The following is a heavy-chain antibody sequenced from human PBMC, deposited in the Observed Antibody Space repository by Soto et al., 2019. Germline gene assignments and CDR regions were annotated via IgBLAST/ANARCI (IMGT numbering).Heavy chain of an antibody. Sequence: GGSLRLSCAASGFTFSSYSMNWVRQAPGKGLEWVSSISSSSSYIYYADSVKGRFTISRDNAKNSLYLQMNSLRAEDTAVYYCARERVEYCTNGVCIGYYYMDVWGKGTTVTVSS. D-gene: IGHD2-8*01. CDR1: GFTFSSYS. J-gene: IGHJ6*03. V-gene: IGHV3-21*01. CDR2: ISSSSSYI. CDR3: ARERVEYCTNGVCIGYYYMDV.